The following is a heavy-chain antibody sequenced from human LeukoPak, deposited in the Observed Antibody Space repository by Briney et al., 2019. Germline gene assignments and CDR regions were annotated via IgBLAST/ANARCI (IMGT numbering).Heavy chain of an antibody. J-gene: IGHJ4*02. D-gene: IGHD6-13*01. CDR2: INHSGST. CDR1: GGSFSGYY. CDR3: ASSHSTRYYFDY. V-gene: IGHV4-34*01. Sequence: SETLSLTCAVYGGSFSGYYWSWIRQPPGKGLEWIGEINHSGSTNYNPSLKSRVTISVDTSKNQFSLKLSSVTAADTAVYYCASSHSTRYYFDYWGQGTLVTVSS.